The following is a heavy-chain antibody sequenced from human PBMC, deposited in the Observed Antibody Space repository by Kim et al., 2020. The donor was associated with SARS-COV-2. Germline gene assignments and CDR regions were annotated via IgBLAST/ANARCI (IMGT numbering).Heavy chain of an antibody. J-gene: IGHJ4*02. V-gene: IGHV1-69*04. CDR1: GGTFSSYA. CDR2: IIPILGIA. Sequence: SVKVSCKASGGTFSSYAISWVRQAPGQGLEWMGRIIPILGIANYAQKFQGRVTITADKSTNTAYMELSSLRSEDTAVYYCARLQTEDIVVVVAATPDNYFDYWGQRTLVTVSS. D-gene: IGHD2-15*01. CDR3: ARLQTEDIVVVVAATPDNYFDY.